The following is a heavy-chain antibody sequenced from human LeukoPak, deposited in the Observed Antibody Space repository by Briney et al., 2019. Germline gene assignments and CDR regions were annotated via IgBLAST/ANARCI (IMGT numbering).Heavy chain of an antibody. CDR1: GGSISSGGYY. J-gene: IGHJ4*02. D-gene: IGHD3-3*01. Sequence: SETLSLTCTVSGGSISSGGYYWSWIRQHPGKGLEWIGYIYYSGNTYYNPSLKSRVTISVDTSKNQFSLKLSSVTAVDTAVYYCAREGGFWNGYYFDYWGQGTLVTVSS. CDR3: AREGGFWNGYYFDY. CDR2: IYYSGNT. V-gene: IGHV4-31*03.